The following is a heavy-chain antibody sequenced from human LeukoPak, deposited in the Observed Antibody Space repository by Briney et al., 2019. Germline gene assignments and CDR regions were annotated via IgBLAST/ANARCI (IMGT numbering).Heavy chain of an antibody. CDR3: ATNLPGYSYGYWVA. V-gene: IGHV4-59*01. D-gene: IGHD5-18*01. CDR2: MFYAGSG. J-gene: IGHJ5*02. CDR1: GGSMSNYY. Sequence: SETLSLTCTVSGGSMSNYYWNWIRQPPGKGLEWIGYMFYAGSGKYNPSLKSRVTISVDTSKRQISLKLTSVTAADTAVYYCATNLPGYSYGYWVAWGQGTLVTVSS.